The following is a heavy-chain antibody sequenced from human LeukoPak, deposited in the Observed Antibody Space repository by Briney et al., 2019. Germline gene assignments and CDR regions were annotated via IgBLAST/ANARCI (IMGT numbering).Heavy chain of an antibody. V-gene: IGHV4-34*01. J-gene: IGHJ4*02. Sequence: SETLSLTCAVYGGSFSGYYWSWIRQPPGKGLEWIGEINHRGSTNYNPSLKSRVTISVDTSKNQFSLKLSSVTAADTAVYYCARVGAGPEYYYDSSGSQPSLDYWGQGTLVTVSS. CDR3: ARVGAGPEYYYDSSGSQPSLDY. CDR1: GGSFSGYY. D-gene: IGHD3-22*01. CDR2: INHRGST.